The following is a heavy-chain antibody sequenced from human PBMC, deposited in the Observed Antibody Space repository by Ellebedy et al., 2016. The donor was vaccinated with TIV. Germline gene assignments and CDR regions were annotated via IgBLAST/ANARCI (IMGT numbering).Heavy chain of an antibody. Sequence: GESLKISCAASGFTFSSYVMSWVRQAPGKGLEWVSGISGSGGSTYYADSVKGRFTISRDNSKNTLYLQMNSLRGEDTAVYYCAKHGYSGDDFIDYWGQGTLGTVSS. V-gene: IGHV3-23*01. D-gene: IGHD5-12*01. CDR2: ISGSGGST. CDR3: AKHGYSGDDFIDY. CDR1: GFTFSSYV. J-gene: IGHJ4*02.